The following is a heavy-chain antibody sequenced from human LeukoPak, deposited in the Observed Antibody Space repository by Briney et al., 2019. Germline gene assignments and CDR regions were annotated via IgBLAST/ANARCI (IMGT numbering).Heavy chain of an antibody. J-gene: IGHJ3*02. CDR3: AKYEGSTGAFDI. CDR1: GFTFDGYA. D-gene: IGHD3-9*01. Sequence: GGSLRLSCAASGFTFDGYAMHWVRQAPGKGLEWVSTISWKSGNVGYADSVKGRFIISRDNAKNSLYLQMNSLRAEDTALYYCAKYEGSTGAFDIWGQGTMVTVSS. V-gene: IGHV3-9*01. CDR2: ISWKSGNV.